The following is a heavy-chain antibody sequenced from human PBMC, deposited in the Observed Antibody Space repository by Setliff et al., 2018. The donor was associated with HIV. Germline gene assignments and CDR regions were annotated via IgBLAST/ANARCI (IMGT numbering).Heavy chain of an antibody. CDR3: AKGNRITMVRGADHYMDV. CDR2: IKQDGSEK. CDR1: GFTFSSYW. J-gene: IGHJ6*03. V-gene: IGHV3-7*03. Sequence: GGSLRLSCAASGFTFSSYWMSWVRQAPGKGLEWVANIKQDGSEKYYVDSVKGRFTISRDNSKNTLYLQMNSLRAEDTVVYYCAKGNRITMVRGADHYMDVWAQGTAVTVSS. D-gene: IGHD3-10*01.